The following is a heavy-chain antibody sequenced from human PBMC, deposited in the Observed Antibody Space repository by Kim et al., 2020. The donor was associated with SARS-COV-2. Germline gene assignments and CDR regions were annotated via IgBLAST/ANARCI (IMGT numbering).Heavy chain of an antibody. CDR3: ARDYHCSGGSCYSMGY. CDR2: INPNSGGT. V-gene: IGHV1-2*02. D-gene: IGHD2-15*01. CDR1: GYTFTGYY. J-gene: IGHJ4*02. Sequence: ASVKVSCKASGYTFTGYYMHWVRQAPGQGLEWMGWINPNSGGTNYAQKFQGRVTMTRDTSISTAYMELSRLRSDDTAVYYCARDYHCSGGSCYSMGYWGQGTLVTVSS.